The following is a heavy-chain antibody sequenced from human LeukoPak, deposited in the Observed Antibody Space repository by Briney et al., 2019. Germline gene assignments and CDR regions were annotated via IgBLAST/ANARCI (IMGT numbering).Heavy chain of an antibody. V-gene: IGHV5-10-1*01. D-gene: IGHD5-18*01. Sequence: GESLRISCKGSGYNFTSYWITWVRQMRGKGLEWMGGIDPSDSYTNYSPSFQGHVTISADKSISTAYLQWSSLKASDTAMYYCARQTAMAPFDYWGQGTLVTVSS. CDR1: GYNFTSYW. CDR3: ARQTAMAPFDY. CDR2: IDPSDSYT. J-gene: IGHJ4*02.